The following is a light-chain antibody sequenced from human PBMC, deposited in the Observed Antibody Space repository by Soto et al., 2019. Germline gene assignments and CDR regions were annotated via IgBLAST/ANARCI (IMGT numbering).Light chain of an antibody. CDR1: GSDVGGYNY. J-gene: IGLJ2*01. CDR3: CSYAGSYTLV. CDR2: DVT. Sequence: SVLTQPRSVSGSPGQSVTISCTGTGSDVGGYNYVSWYQQHPGKDPKLMINDVTKRPSGVPDRFSGSKSGNTASLTISGLQAEDEADYYCCSYAGSYTLVFGGGTKLTVL. V-gene: IGLV2-11*01.